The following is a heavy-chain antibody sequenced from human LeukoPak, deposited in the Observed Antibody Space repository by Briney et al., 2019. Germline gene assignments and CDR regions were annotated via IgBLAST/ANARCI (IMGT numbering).Heavy chain of an antibody. J-gene: IGHJ4*02. Sequence: ASVKVSCKASGYTFTSYAMHWVRQAPGQRLEWMGWINAGNGNTKYSQKFQGRVTITRDTSASTAYMELSSLRSDDTAVYYCARAESNIRVVPAAKGRGVDYWGQGTLVTVSS. CDR3: ARAESNIRVVPAAKGRGVDY. CDR2: INAGNGNT. CDR1: GYTFTSYA. D-gene: IGHD2-2*01. V-gene: IGHV1-3*01.